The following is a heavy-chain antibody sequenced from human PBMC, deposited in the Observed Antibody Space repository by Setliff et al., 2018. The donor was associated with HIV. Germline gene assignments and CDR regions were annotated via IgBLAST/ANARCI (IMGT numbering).Heavy chain of an antibody. CDR1: GDSVNSYNYY. CDR3: ARHQDLNYYDSSSFDY. CDR2: IYYSGSS. J-gene: IGHJ4*02. Sequence: SETLSLTCKVSGDSVNSYNYYWSWIRQHPGKGLEWIGYIYYSGSSYYNPSVRSRVIMSLDTSENHFSLKLSSVTAADTAVYFCARHQDLNYYDSSSFDYWGQGALVTVSS. V-gene: IGHV4-31*03. D-gene: IGHD3-22*01.